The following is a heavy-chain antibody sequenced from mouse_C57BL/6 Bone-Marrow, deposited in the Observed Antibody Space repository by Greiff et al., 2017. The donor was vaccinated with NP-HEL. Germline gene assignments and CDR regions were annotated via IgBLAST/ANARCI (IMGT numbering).Heavy chain of an antibody. J-gene: IGHJ4*01. Sequence: QVQLQQSGAELVRPGASVKLSCKASGYTFTDYYINWVKQRPGQGLEWIARIYPGSGNTYYNEKFKGKATLTAEKSSSTAYMQLSSLTSEDSAVYFCARILWLRYAMDYWGQGTSVTVSS. D-gene: IGHD2-2*01. V-gene: IGHV1-76*01. CDR2: IYPGSGNT. CDR3: ARILWLRYAMDY. CDR1: GYTFTDYY.